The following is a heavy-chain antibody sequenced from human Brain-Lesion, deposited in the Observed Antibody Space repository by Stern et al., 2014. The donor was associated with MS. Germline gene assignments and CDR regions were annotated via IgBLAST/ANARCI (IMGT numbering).Heavy chain of an antibody. J-gene: IGHJ4*02. V-gene: IGHV1-24*01. CDR3: ATLSPGAGGNYYRHFDY. Sequence: QVQLVQSGAEVKKPGASVKVSCKVSGYTLTELSMHWGRQAPRKGLKLMGGFDLDDGETIYAQKFQGRVPMTEDTSTDTAYMELSSLRSEDTAVYYCATLSPGAGGNYYRHFDYWGQGTLVTVSS. CDR2: FDLDDGET. D-gene: IGHD1-26*01. CDR1: GYTLTELS.